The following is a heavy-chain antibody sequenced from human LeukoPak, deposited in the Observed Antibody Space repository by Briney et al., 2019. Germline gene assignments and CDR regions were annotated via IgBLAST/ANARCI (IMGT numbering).Heavy chain of an antibody. CDR2: ISSGGSYI. V-gene: IGHV3-21*01. Sequence: GGSLRLSCAASGFTFSSYNVNWVRQAPGKGLECLSSISSGGSYIYYADSVMGRFTISRDNAKNSLYLQMNTLRAEDTAVYYCAKGSGVQVWSSLDYWGQGTLVTVSS. D-gene: IGHD5-18*01. CDR3: AKGSGVQVWSSLDY. J-gene: IGHJ4*02. CDR1: GFTFSSYN.